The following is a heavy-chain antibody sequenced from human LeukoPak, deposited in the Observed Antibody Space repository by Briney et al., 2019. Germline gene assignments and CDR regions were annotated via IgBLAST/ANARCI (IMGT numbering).Heavy chain of an antibody. CDR1: GYTFTVYY. D-gene: IGHD3-22*01. V-gene: IGHV1-2*06. CDR2: INPNSGGT. CDR3: ATDFYYDSSGYSL. J-gene: IGHJ4*02. Sequence: ASVKVSCKASGYTFTVYYMHWVRQAPGQGLEWMGRINPNSGGTNYAQKFQGRVTMTRDTSISTAYMELSRLRSDDTAVYYCATDFYYDSSGYSLWGQGTLVTVSS.